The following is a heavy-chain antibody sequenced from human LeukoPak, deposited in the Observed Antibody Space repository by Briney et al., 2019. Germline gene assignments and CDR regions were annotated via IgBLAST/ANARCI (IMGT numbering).Heavy chain of an antibody. CDR1: GFTFSGSW. Sequence: GGSLRLSCAASGFTFSGSWMSWVRQAPGKGLEWVANINQDGSAKNYLDSVKGRFTISRDRGKNSLYLQMNSLRDQDTAVYYCARELSWSGRDYWGQGTLVTVSS. CDR2: INQDGSAK. J-gene: IGHJ4*02. D-gene: IGHD3-3*01. V-gene: IGHV3-7*01. CDR3: ARELSWSGRDY.